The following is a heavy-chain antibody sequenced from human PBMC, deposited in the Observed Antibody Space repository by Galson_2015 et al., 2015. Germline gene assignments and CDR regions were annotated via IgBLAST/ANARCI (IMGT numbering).Heavy chain of an antibody. Sequence: SLRLSCAASGFTFSDYYMSWIRQAPGKGLEWVSYISSSGSTIYYADSVKGRFTISRDNAKNSLYLQMNSLRAEDTAVYYCARVPDFWSGYVDYWGQGTLVTVSS. J-gene: IGHJ4*02. CDR3: ARVPDFWSGYVDY. D-gene: IGHD3-3*01. CDR1: GFTFSDYY. V-gene: IGHV3-11*01. CDR2: ISSSGSTI.